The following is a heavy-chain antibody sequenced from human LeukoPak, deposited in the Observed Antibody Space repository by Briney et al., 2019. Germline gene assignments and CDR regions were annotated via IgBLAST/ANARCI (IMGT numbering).Heavy chain of an antibody. CDR1: GYTFTSYY. J-gene: IGHJ4*02. V-gene: IGHV1-46*01. D-gene: IGHD6-19*01. CDR3: AKAYSSGWYSVYYFDY. CDR2: INPSGGST. Sequence: ASVKVSCKASGYTFTSYYMHWVRQAPGQGLEWMGIINPSGGSTSYAQKFQGRVTMTRDTSTSTVHMELSSLRSEDTAVYYCAKAYSSGWYSVYYFDYWGQGTLVTVSS.